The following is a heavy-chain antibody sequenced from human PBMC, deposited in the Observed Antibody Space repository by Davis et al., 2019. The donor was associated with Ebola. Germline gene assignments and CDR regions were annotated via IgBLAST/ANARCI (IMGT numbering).Heavy chain of an antibody. D-gene: IGHD6-6*01. CDR3: ARDLAGINQEYSSSGAYYYYMDV. Sequence: ASVKVSCKASGYTFTGYYMHWVRQAPGQGLEWVGWINPNSGGTNYAQKFQGRVTMTRDTSISTAYMELSRLRSDDTAVYYCARDLAGINQEYSSSGAYYYYMDVWGKGTTVTVSS. V-gene: IGHV1-2*02. J-gene: IGHJ6*03. CDR1: GYTFTGYY. CDR2: INPNSGGT.